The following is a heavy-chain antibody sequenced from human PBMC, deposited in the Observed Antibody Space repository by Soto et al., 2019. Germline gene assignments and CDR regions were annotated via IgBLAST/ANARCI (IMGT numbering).Heavy chain of an antibody. Sequence: QVQLEQSGAEVKQPGASVTVSCKASGYTFTNYAITWVRQAPGQGLEWMGWISAYNGHTIYEQKVQGGLTMTTDTSTSPAYMELRSLTYDATAIYYCARDNGGLAAPGTDWFVPWGQGTLVTVSS. J-gene: IGHJ5*02. CDR3: ARDNGGLAAPGTDWFVP. CDR1: GYTFTNYA. V-gene: IGHV1-18*01. D-gene: IGHD6-13*01. CDR2: ISAYNGHT.